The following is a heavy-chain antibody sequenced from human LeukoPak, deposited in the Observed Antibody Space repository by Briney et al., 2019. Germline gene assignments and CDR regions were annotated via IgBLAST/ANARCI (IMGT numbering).Heavy chain of an antibody. D-gene: IGHD3-10*01. CDR1: GFTFSSYG. CDR3: ARVGYGSGSYSNWFDP. V-gene: IGHV3-33*08. CDR2: IWYDGSNK. Sequence: PGGSLRLSCAASGFTFSSYGMHWVRQAPGKGLEWVAVIWYDGSNKYYADSVKGRFTISRDNSKNTLYLQMNSLRAEDTAVYYCARVGYGSGSYSNWFDPWGQGTLVTVSS. J-gene: IGHJ5*02.